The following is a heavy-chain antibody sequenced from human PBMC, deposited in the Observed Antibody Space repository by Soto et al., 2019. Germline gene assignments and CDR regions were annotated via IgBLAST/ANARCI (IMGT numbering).Heavy chain of an antibody. Sequence: ASVKVSCKASGGTFSSYTISWVRQAPGQGLEWMGRIIPILGIANYAQKFQGRVTITADKSTSTAYMELSSLRSEDTAVYYCARTRYSSSWYTDAFDIWGQGTMVTVSS. CDR2: IIPILGIA. D-gene: IGHD6-13*01. CDR1: GGTFSSYT. J-gene: IGHJ3*02. V-gene: IGHV1-69*02. CDR3: ARTRYSSSWYTDAFDI.